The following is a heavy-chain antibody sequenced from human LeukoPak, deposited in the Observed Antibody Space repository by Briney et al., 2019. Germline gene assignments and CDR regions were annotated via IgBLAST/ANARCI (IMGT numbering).Heavy chain of an antibody. J-gene: IGHJ5*02. V-gene: IGHV3-66*01. CDR2: IYSGGST. CDR3: AKDLRKAAAVPYSWFDP. D-gene: IGHD6-13*01. Sequence: PGGSLRLSCAASEFSVGSNYMTWVRQAPGKGLEWVSLIYSGGSTYYADSVKGRFTISRDNSKNTLYLQMNSLRAEDTAVYYCAKDLRKAAAVPYSWFDPWGQGTLVTVSS. CDR1: EFSVGSNY.